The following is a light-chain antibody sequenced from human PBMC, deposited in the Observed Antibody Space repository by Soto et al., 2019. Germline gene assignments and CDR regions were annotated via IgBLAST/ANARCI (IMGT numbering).Light chain of an antibody. CDR3: QQYNSYSPAT. CDR1: QSIRRW. J-gene: IGKJ1*01. Sequence: DIQMTQSPSMLSASVGDRVTIACRASQSIRRWLAWYQQKPGKAPKLLIFDASTLESGVPSRFSGRGSETEFTLTISSLQPDDFATYYCQQYNSYSPATFGQGTKVDIK. V-gene: IGKV1-5*01. CDR2: DAS.